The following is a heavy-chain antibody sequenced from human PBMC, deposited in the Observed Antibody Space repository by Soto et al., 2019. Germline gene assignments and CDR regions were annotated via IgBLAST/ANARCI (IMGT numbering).Heavy chain of an antibody. CDR2: IYSGGST. CDR3: ARLNVNYYYGMDV. J-gene: IGHJ6*02. CDR1: GFTVSSNY. V-gene: IGHV3-53*01. Sequence: PGGSLRLSCAASGFTVSSNYMSWVRQAPGKGLEWVSVIYSGGSTYYADSVKGRFTISRDNSKNTLYLQMNSLRAEDTAVYYCARLNVNYYYGMDVWGQGXTVTVYS. D-gene: IGHD1-1*01.